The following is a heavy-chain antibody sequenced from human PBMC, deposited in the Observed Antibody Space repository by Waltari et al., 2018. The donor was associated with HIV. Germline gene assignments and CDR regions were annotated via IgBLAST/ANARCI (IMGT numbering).Heavy chain of an antibody. Sequence: EVQLVESGGDLVKPGESLRLSCAVSGFTFSSYSMNWVRQAPGKGLEWVSSISSSSTYIYYADSVKGRFSSSRDNAKSSLFLQLTSLRADDTAVYFCATDVARGRFDYWGQGTPVTVSS. J-gene: IGHJ4*02. V-gene: IGHV3-21*01. CDR1: GFTFSSYS. CDR2: ISSSSTYI. CDR3: ATDVARGRFDY. D-gene: IGHD2-15*01.